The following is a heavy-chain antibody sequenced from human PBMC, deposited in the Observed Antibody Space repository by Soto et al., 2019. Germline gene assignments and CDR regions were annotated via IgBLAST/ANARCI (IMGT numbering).Heavy chain of an antibody. CDR1: GFTFRTYA. CDR3: AKSRVRGVFYFDY. D-gene: IGHD3-10*01. Sequence: LRLSCEASGFTFRTYAMNWVRQAPGKGLEWVAFIAYDGSDQKYADSVKGRFTISRDNSKNTLYLQMNTLKTEDTAVYYCAKSRVRGVFYFDYWGQGALVTVSS. CDR2: IAYDGSDQ. V-gene: IGHV3-30*18. J-gene: IGHJ4*02.